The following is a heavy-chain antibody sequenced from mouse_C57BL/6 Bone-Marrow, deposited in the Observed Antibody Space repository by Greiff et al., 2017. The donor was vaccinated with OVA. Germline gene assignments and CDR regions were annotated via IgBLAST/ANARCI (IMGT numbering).Heavy chain of an antibody. CDR2: IDPETGGT. CDR3: TRGYSNYYAMDY. CDR1: GYTFTDYE. D-gene: IGHD2-5*01. J-gene: IGHJ4*01. V-gene: IGHV1-15*01. Sequence: QVQLQQSGAELVRPGASVTLSCKALGYTFTDYEMHWVKQTPVHGLEWIGAIDPETGGTAYNQKFKGKAILTADKSSSTAYMVLRSLTSEDSAVYYCTRGYSNYYAMDYWGQGTSVTVSS.